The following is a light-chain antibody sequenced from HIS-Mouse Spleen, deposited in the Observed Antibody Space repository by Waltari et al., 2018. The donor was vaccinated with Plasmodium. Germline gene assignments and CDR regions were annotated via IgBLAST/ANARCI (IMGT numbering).Light chain of an antibody. J-gene: IGLJ3*02. CDR2: EDS. CDR3: YSTDSSGNHRV. V-gene: IGLV3-10*01. CDR1: ALPKKY. Sequence: SYELTQPPSVSVSPGQTARITCSGDALPKKYAYWYQQKSGQAPVLVIYEDSKRPAGIPGRCSCSRSGTMGTLTISGAQVEEEADYYCYSTDSSGNHRVFGGGTKLTVL.